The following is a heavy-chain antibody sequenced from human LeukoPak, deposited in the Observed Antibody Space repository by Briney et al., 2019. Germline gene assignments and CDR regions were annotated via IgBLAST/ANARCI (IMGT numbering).Heavy chain of an antibody. Sequence: GASVKVSCKASGYTFTSYDINWVRQATGQGLEWMGIINPSGGSTSYAQKFQGRVTMTRDMSTSTVYMELSSLRSEDTAVYYCARSSSSSHFDYWGQGTLVTVSS. V-gene: IGHV1-46*01. CDR1: GYTFTSYD. CDR2: INPSGGST. J-gene: IGHJ4*02. D-gene: IGHD6-6*01. CDR3: ARSSSSSHFDY.